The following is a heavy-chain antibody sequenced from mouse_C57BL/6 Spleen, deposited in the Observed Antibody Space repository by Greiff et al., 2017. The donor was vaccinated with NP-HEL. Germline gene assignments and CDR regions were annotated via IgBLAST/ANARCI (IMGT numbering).Heavy chain of an antibody. J-gene: IGHJ2*01. CDR2: IYPGDGDT. CDR3: ARGDYGYDVNYFDY. D-gene: IGHD2-2*01. CDR1: GYAFSSYW. V-gene: IGHV1-80*01. Sequence: VQLQQSGAELVKPGASVKISCKASGYAFSSYWMNWVKQRPGKGLEWIGQIYPGDGDTNYNGKFKGKATLTADKSSSTAYMQLSNLTSEDSAVYFCARGDYGYDVNYFDYWGQGTTLTVSS.